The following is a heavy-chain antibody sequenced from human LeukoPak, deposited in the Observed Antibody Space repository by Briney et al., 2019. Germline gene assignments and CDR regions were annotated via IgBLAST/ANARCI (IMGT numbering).Heavy chain of an antibody. CDR3: ARGLHLSLRGYSGYDTPDAFDI. J-gene: IGHJ3*02. V-gene: IGHV3-21*01. CDR2: ISSSSSYI. CDR1: GFTFSSYS. D-gene: IGHD5-12*01. Sequence: GGSLRLSCTASGFTFSSYSMNWVRQAPGKGLEWVSSISSSSSYIYYADSVKGRFTISRDNAKNSLYLQMNSLRAEDTAVYYCARGLHLSLRGYSGYDTPDAFDIWGQGTMVTVSS.